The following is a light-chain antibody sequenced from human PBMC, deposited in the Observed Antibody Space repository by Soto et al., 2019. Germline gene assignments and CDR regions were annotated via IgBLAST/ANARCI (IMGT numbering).Light chain of an antibody. Sequence: DIQMTQSPSSVSASVGDRVTITSRTSQGISSWLAWYQQKPGKAPRPLIYAASRLQSGVPSRFGVSGSGTCFTLSISSLQPEDFANYDCQPANSFPLTFGEGTKLEIK. CDR3: QPANSFPLT. V-gene: IGKV1-12*01. CDR1: QGISSW. CDR2: AAS. J-gene: IGKJ4*01.